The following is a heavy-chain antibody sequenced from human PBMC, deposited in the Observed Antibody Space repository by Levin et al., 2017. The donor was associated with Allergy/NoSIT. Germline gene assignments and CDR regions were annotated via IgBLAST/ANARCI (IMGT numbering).Heavy chain of an antibody. Sequence: GSLRLSCTVSGGSISSYYWSWIRQPPGKGLEWIGYIYYSGSTNYNPSLKSRLTISVDTSKNQFSLKLSSVTAADTAVYYCAGDDYGSGSGGYWGQGTLVTVSS. V-gene: IGHV4-59*01. D-gene: IGHD3-10*01. CDR2: IYYSGST. J-gene: IGHJ4*02. CDR3: AGDDYGSGSGGY. CDR1: GGSISSYY.